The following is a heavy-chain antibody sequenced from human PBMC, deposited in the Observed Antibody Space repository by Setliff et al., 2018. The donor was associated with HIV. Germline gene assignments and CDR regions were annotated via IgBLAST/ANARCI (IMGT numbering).Heavy chain of an antibody. CDR2: IIPISGTA. D-gene: IGHD2-2*01. CDR3: ARDFGGYCSSMSCPGLFDP. CDR1: GGTFSNYG. V-gene: IGHV1-69*05. Sequence: SVKVSCKASGGTFSNYGMSWVRQAPGQGLEWMGGIIPISGTANYAQKFQGRVTITTDESTSTAYMELGGLRSEDTAVYYCARDFGGYCSSMSCPGLFDPWGQGTLVTV. J-gene: IGHJ5*02.